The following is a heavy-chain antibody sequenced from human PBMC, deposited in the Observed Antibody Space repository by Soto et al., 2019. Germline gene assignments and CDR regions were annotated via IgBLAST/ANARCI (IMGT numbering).Heavy chain of an antibody. CDR2: INHSGST. J-gene: IGHJ6*02. CDR3: ASPQLGTYYYYGMDV. CDR1: GVSFSGYY. V-gene: IGHV4-34*01. Sequence: SETLSLTCAVYGVSFSGYYWSWIRQPPGKGLEWIGEINHSGSTNYNPSLKSRVTISVDTSKNQFSLKLSSVTAADPAVYYCASPQLGTYYYYGMDVWGQGTTVTVSS. D-gene: IGHD2-2*01.